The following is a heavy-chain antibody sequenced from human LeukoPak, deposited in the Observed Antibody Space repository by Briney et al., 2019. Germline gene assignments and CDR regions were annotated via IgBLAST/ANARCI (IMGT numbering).Heavy chain of an antibody. CDR1: GGSISSGDYY. J-gene: IGHJ4*01. CDR2: IYYSGST. CDR3: ASRHSRDFWID. Sequence: SETLSLTCTVSGGSISSGDYYWSWIRQPPGKGLEWIGYIYYSGSTYYNPSLKSRVTISVDTSKNQFSLKLSSVTASDTAVYYCASRHSRDFWIDWGHGTLVTVSS. V-gene: IGHV4-30-4*01. D-gene: IGHD3-3*01.